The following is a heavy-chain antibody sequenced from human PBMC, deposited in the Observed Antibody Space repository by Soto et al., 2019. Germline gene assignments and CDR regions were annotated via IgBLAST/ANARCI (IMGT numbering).Heavy chain of an antibody. J-gene: IGHJ4*02. CDR2: INAGNGNT. CDR3: ARDLGGWLEY. D-gene: IGHD5-12*01. CDR1: GYIFTSYA. V-gene: IGHV1-3*01. Sequence: VASVEVSCKASGYIFTSYAMHWVRQAPGQRLEWMGWINAGNGNTKYSQKFQGRVTITRDTSASTANMELSSLRSEDTAVYSCARDLGGWLEYWGQETLLTVSS.